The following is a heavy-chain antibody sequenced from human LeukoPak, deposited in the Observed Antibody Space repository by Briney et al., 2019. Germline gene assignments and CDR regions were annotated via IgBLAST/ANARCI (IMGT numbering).Heavy chain of an antibody. CDR2: ISAYNGNT. D-gene: IGHD1-26*01. J-gene: IGHJ4*02. CDR3: ARDQVEVGATDFDY. CDR1: GYTFTSYG. V-gene: IGHV1-18*01. Sequence: ASVKVSCKASGYTFTSYGIRWVRRAPGQGREWVGWISAYNGNTNYAQKLQGRVTMTTDTSTSTAYMELRSLRSDDTAVYFCARDQVEVGATDFDYWGQGTLVTVSS.